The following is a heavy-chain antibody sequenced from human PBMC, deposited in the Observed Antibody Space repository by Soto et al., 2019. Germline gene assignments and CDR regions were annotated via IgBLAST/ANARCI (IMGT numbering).Heavy chain of an antibody. J-gene: IGHJ1*01. CDR2: INWNSGDI. D-gene: IGHD6-19*01. CDR1: GFTFDAYA. Sequence: EVQLVESGGGLVQPGRSLRLSCAASGFTFDAYAMHWVRQAPGKGLEWVSSINWNSGDIGYADSVKGRFTISRDNAKKSLYVQMHSLSPEDTALYYCTCSEPYNSGWYGYVQHWGQGTLVTVSS. CDR3: TCSEPYNSGWYGYVQH. V-gene: IGHV3-9*01.